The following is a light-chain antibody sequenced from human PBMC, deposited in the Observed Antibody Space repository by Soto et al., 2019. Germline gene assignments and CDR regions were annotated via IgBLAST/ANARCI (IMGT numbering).Light chain of an antibody. CDR1: QDINNY. V-gene: IGKV1-33*01. Sequence: DIQMPPSPSSLSAAVVYIFPITCHASQDINNYLNWYQQKPGKAPKLMIYDAYNLETGVKSRFSGSGSGTDFTLTISSMQPEDIATYYCKKYDNLQLTCGGGHKVDLK. CDR3: KKYDNLQLT. CDR2: DAY. J-gene: IGKJ4*01.